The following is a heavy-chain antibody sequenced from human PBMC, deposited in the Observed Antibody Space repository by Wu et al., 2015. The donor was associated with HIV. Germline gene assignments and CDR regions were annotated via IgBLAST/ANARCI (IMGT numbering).Heavy chain of an antibody. V-gene: IGHV1-46*01. Sequence: QVQLVQSGAEVKKPGASVKVSCKASGYTFTSYYMHWVRQAPGQGLEWMGIINPSGGSTSYAQKFQGRVTMTRDTSTSTVYMELSSLRSEDTAVYYCARDSFGMSWPRERNWFDPLGPGNPGHRLL. J-gene: IGHJ5*02. CDR3: ARDSFGMSWPRERNWFDP. D-gene: IGHD3-10*01. CDR2: INPSGGST. CDR1: GYTFTSYY.